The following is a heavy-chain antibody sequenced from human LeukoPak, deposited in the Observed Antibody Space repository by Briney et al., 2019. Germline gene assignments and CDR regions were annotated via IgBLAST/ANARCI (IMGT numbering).Heavy chain of an antibody. J-gene: IGHJ6*02. CDR3: ARDGGGSTSVYYYYGMDV. Sequence: GGSLRLSCAASGFTFSSYWMSWVRQAPGKGLEWVANMKQDGSEKYYVDSVKGRFTISRDNAKNSLYLQMNSLRAEDTAVYYCARDGGGSTSVYYYYGMDVWGQGTTVTVSS. V-gene: IGHV3-7*01. D-gene: IGHD2-2*01. CDR2: MKQDGSEK. CDR1: GFTFSSYW.